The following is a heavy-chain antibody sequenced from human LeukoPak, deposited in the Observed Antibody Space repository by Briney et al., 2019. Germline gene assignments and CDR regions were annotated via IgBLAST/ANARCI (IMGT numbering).Heavy chain of an antibody. CDR1: GGTFSSYA. CDR2: IIPIFGTA. J-gene: IGHJ6*03. CDR3: ARVNLIFGVVIRPYDYYYYMDV. D-gene: IGHD3-3*01. Sequence: SVKVSCKASGGTFSSYAISWVRQAPGQGLEWMGGIIPIFGTANYAQKFQGRVTITTDESTSTAYMELSSLRSENTAVYYCARVNLIFGVVIRPYDYYYYMDVWGKGTTVTVSS. V-gene: IGHV1-69*05.